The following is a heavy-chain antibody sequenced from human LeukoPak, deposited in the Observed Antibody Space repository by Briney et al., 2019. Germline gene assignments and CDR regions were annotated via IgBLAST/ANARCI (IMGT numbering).Heavy chain of an antibody. CDR3: ARTGYSSSQLAEYFQH. V-gene: IGHV1-46*01. Sequence: ASVKVSCKASGYTFTSYYMHWVRQAPGQGLEWMGIINPSGGSTSYAQKFQGRVTMTRDTSTSTVYMELSSLRSEDTAVYYCARTGYSSSQLAEYFQHWGQGTLVTVSS. D-gene: IGHD6-13*01. CDR2: INPSGGST. CDR1: GYTFTSYY. J-gene: IGHJ1*01.